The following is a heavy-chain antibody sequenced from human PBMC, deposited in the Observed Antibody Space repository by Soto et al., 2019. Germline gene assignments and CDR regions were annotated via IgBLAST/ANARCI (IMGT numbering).Heavy chain of an antibody. V-gene: IGHV3-33*01. D-gene: IGHD3-10*01. CDR2: ILNDGSNR. J-gene: IGHJ6*02. CDR1: GFTFSNYG. CDR3: ARDDEYSGNGMDV. Sequence: QVQLVESGGGVVQPVRSLTLSCAASGFTFSNYGMHWVRQAPGKGLEWVAVILNDGSNRYHADSVKDRFTISRDNSKNTLYLQMNSLRAEETAVYYCARDDEYSGNGMDVWGQGTTVTVS.